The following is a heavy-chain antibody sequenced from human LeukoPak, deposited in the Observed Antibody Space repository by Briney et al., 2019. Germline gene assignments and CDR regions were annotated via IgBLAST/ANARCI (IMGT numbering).Heavy chain of an antibody. V-gene: IGHV3-15*01. Sequence: GGSLRLSCAASGFTFTDAWMTWVRQAPGKGLEWVGRIQGKTEGETTDYGAPVNGRFTISRDDSKNTLYLQMSSLKTEDTAVYYCPPSGLRSWSVGSWGQGTLVTV. CDR1: GFTFTDAW. D-gene: IGHD4-17*01. J-gene: IGHJ5*02. CDR3: PPSGLRSWSVGS. CDR2: IQGKTEGETT.